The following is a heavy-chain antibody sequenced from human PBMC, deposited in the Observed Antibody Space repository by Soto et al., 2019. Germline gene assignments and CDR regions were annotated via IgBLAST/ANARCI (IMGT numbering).Heavy chain of an antibody. CDR2: ISYDGSNK. V-gene: IGHV3-30*18. J-gene: IGHJ4*02. CDR1: GFTFSSYG. CDR3: AKRMAEMGES. Sequence: QVQLVESGGGVVQPGRSLRLSCAASGFTFSSYGMHWVRQAPGKGLEWVAVISYDGSNKYYADSVKGRFTISRDNSKNTLYLQMNSLRAEDTAVYYCAKRMAEMGESWGQGTLVTVSS. D-gene: IGHD3-16*01.